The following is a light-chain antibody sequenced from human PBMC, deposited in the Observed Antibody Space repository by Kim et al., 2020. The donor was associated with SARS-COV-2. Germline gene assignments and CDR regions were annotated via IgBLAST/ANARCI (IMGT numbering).Light chain of an antibody. CDR2: AAS. J-gene: IGKJ1*01. CDR3: QQGYNTPRT. CDR1: QSISSY. V-gene: IGKV1-39*01. Sequence: DIQMTQSPSSLSASVGDRVTITCRASQSISSYLNWYQLKPGKAPKFLIYAASSLESGVPSRFSGSGSGTDFTLTISSLQPEDIGTYYCQQGYNTPRTFGRGTKVDIK.